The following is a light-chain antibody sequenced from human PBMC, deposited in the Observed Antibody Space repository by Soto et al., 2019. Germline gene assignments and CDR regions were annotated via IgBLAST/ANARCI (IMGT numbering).Light chain of an antibody. J-gene: IGLJ2*01. CDR2: KDS. Sequence: SYELTQPSSVSVSPGQTARITCSGDVLAKKYARWFQQKPGQAPVLVIYKDSERPSGIPERFSGSSLGTTVTLTISGAQVEDEADYYCYSAADNNLVFGGGTKVTVL. V-gene: IGLV3-27*01. CDR1: VLAKKY. CDR3: YSAADNNLV.